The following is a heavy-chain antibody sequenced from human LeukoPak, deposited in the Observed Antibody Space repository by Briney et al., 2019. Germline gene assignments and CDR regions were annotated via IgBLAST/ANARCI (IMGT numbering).Heavy chain of an antibody. Sequence: SETLSLTCTVSGGSISSGDYYWSWIRQPPGKGLEWIGYIYYSGSTYYNPSLKSRVIISVDTSKNQFSLKLSSVTAADTAVYYCARAVTTIFGVVPYYFDYWGQGTLVTVSS. D-gene: IGHD3-3*01. CDR2: IYYSGST. CDR1: GGSISSGDYY. V-gene: IGHV4-30-4*01. J-gene: IGHJ4*02. CDR3: ARAVTTIFGVVPYYFDY.